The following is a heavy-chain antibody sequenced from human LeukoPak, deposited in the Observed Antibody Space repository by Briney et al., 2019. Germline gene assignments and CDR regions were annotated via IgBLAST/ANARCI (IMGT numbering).Heavy chain of an antibody. CDR2: ISPSGSTI. J-gene: IGHJ4*02. D-gene: IGHD4-23*01. CDR3: ARYLGVTSRLEY. V-gene: IGHV3-48*03. CDR1: GFTFSTYE. Sequence: GGSLRLSCAASGFTFSTYEMSWVRQAPGKGLEWVSYISPSGSTIHYADSVKGRFSISRDNAQNSLHLQLNSLRAEDTAIYYCARYLGVTSRLEYWGQGTLVTVSS.